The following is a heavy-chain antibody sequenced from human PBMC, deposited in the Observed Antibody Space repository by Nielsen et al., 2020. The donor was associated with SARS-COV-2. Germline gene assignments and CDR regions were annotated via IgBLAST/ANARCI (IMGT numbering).Heavy chain of an antibody. Sequence: ASVKVSCKASGYTFTGYYMHWVRQAPGQGLEWMGWINPNSGGTNYAQRFQGRVTMTRDTSISTAYMELSRLRSDDTAVYYCASGHYYDSSGYHDYWGQGTLVTVSS. CDR1: GYTFTGYY. CDR2: INPNSGGT. V-gene: IGHV1-2*02. D-gene: IGHD3-22*01. J-gene: IGHJ4*02. CDR3: ASGHYYDSSGYHDY.